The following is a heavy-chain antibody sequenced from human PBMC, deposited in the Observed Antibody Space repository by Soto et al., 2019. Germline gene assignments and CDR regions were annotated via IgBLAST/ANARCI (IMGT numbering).Heavy chain of an antibody. V-gene: IGHV3-33*01. CDR3: ARDFTSSGYPEYFQH. J-gene: IGHJ1*01. D-gene: IGHD3-22*01. Sequence: QVQLVESGGGVVQPGRSLRLSCAASGFTFSSYGMHWVRQAPGKGLEWVAVIWYDGSNKYYADSVKGRFTISRDNSKNTLYLQMSSLRAEDTAVYYCARDFTSSGYPEYFQHWGQGTLVTVSS. CDR1: GFTFSSYG. CDR2: IWYDGSNK.